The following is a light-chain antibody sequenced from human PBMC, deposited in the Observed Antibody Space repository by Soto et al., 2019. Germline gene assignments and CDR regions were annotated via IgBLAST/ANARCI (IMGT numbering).Light chain of an antibody. V-gene: IGKV3-20*01. CDR3: QQYAGSPRT. J-gene: IGKJ1*01. Sequence: EIVLTQSPCTLSLSPGERGTLSCRASQNLGTLYLAWFQQKSGQAPRLLIYGASRRATGIPDRFTGSGSGTDFTLTINRVEPEDFAVYFCQQYAGSPRTFGQGTKVDIK. CDR2: GAS. CDR1: QNLGTLY.